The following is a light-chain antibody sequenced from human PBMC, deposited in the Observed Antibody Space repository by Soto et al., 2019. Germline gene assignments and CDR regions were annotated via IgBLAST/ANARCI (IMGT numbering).Light chain of an antibody. Sequence: QSALTQPASVSGSPGQSITISCTGTSSDVGGYNYVSWYQQHPGKAPKLMIYDVSNRPSGVSNRFSGSKSSNTASLTISGLQAEYEADYYCSSYTISSTLVVFGGGTKLTVL. CDR3: SSYTISSTLVV. V-gene: IGLV2-14*01. J-gene: IGLJ2*01. CDR1: SSDVGGYNY. CDR2: DVS.